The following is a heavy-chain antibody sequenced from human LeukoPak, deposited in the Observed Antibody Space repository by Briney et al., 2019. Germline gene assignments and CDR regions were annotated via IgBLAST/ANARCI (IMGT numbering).Heavy chain of an antibody. CDR3: AREEGPDAFDI. V-gene: IGHV3-33*01. CDR1: GFTFSSYG. Sequence: SGGSLRLSCAASGFTFSSYGMHWVRQAPGKGLEWVAVIWYDGSNKYYADSVKGRFTISRDNSKNTLYLQMNSLRAEDTAVYYCAREEGPDAFDIWGQGTMVIVSS. CDR2: IWYDGSNK. J-gene: IGHJ3*02.